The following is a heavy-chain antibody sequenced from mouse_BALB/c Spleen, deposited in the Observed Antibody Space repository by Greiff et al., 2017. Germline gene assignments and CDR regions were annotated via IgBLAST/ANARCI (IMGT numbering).Heavy chain of an antibody. CDR2: INPSNGGT. CDR3: TRGDYDGYYAMDY. D-gene: IGHD2-4*01. J-gene: IGHJ4*01. V-gene: IGHV1S81*02. CDR1: GYTFTSYY. Sequence: QVQLQQPGAELVKPGASVKLSCKASGYTFTSYYMYWVKQRPGQGLEWIGGINPSNGGTNFNEKFKSKATLTVDKSSSTAYMQLSSLTSEDSAVYYCTRGDYDGYYAMDYWGQGTSVTVSS.